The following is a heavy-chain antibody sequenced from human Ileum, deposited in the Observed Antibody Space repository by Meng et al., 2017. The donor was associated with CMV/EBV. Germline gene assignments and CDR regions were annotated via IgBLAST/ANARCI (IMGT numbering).Heavy chain of an antibody. CDR3: ARSYEWNNYDFDY. CDR1: GYSCDKYW. V-gene: IGHV5-51*01. J-gene: IGHJ4*02. CDR2: IYPGDSDT. Sequence: CKDCGYSCDKYWIGWVRQMPGKGLEWMRIIYPGDSDTRYSQSFQGQVTISADKSISTAYLQWSSLKASDNAMYYWARSYEWNNYDFDYWGQGTLVTVSS. D-gene: IGHD1/OR15-1a*01.